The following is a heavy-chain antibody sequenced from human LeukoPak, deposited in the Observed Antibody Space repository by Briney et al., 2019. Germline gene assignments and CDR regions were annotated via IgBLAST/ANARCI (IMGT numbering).Heavy chain of an antibody. D-gene: IGHD6-19*01. J-gene: IGHJ5*02. CDR2: INTNTGNP. V-gene: IGHV7-4-1*02. Sequence: ASVTVSCKASGYTFTSYAMNWVRQAPGEGVEWMGWINTNTGNPTYAQGFTGRFVFSLDTSVSTAYLQISSLKAEDTAVYYCARDPPKRLVQVWFDPWGQGTLVTVSS. CDR3: ARDPPKRLVQVWFDP. CDR1: GYTFTSYA.